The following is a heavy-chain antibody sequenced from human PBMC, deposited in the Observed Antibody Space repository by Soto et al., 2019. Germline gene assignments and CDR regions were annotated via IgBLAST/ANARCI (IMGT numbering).Heavy chain of an antibody. J-gene: IGHJ4*02. V-gene: IGHV4-34*01. D-gene: IGHD2-2*02. CDR3: ARGLLLYSPFDY. Sequence: QVQLQQWGAGLLKPSKTLSLTCAVYGGSFSGYYWSWIRQPPGKGLEWIGEINHSGSTNYNPSLKSRVTISVDTSKNQFSLKLSSVTAADTAVYYCARGLLLYSPFDYWGQGTLVTVSS. CDR2: INHSGST. CDR1: GGSFSGYY.